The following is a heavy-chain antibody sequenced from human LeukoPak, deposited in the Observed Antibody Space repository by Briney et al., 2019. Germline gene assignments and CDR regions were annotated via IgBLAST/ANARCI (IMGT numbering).Heavy chain of an antibody. V-gene: IGHV3-23*01. Sequence: GGSLRLSCAASGFTFSSFAMNWVRQAPGKGLEWVSGISASGGRTYYADSVKGRFTISRDNSKNTLYLQMNSLRAEDTAVYYCAKNRWGATPSNFDYWGQGTLVTVSS. J-gene: IGHJ4*02. CDR1: GFTFSSFA. CDR2: ISASGGRT. CDR3: AKNRWGATPSNFDY. D-gene: IGHD1-14*01.